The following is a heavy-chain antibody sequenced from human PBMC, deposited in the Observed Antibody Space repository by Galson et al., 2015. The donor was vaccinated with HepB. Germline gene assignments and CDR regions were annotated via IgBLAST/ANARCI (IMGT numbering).Heavy chain of an antibody. V-gene: IGHV4-34*01. D-gene: IGHD4-17*01. Sequence: ETLSLTCAVYGESFSGYYWSWIRQPPGEGLEWIGESDPSGGTNYNPSLKSRVTISVDTSKNQFSLKINSVTAADTALYYCARAILPTLTTGRYLDYWGWGILVTVSS. J-gene: IGHJ4*02. CDR1: GESFSGYY. CDR2: SDPSGGT. CDR3: ARAILPTLTTGRYLDY.